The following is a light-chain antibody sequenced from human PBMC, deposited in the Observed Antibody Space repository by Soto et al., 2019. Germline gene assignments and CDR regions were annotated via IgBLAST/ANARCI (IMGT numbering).Light chain of an antibody. V-gene: IGKV3-15*01. Sequence: EIVMTQSPATLSVSPGERATLSCRASQSVSSNLAWYQQKPGQAPRLLIYGASTKATGIPARFSGSGSGTEFTLTISSLQSENFAVYYCLQYNTWLYTFGQGTKLEIK. CDR2: GAS. CDR1: QSVSSN. J-gene: IGKJ2*01. CDR3: LQYNTWLYT.